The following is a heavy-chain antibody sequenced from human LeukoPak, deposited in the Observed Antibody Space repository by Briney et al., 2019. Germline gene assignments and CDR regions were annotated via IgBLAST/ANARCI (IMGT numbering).Heavy chain of an antibody. CDR1: GASISSYY. CDR3: ARAIEVGAMTPFDY. CDR2: IYHSGST. D-gene: IGHD1-26*01. V-gene: IGHV4-38-2*02. J-gene: IGHJ4*02. Sequence: SETLSLTCTVSGASISSYYWGWIRQPPGKGLEWIGSIYHSGSTYYNPSLKSRVTISVDTSKNQFSLKLSSVTAADTAVYYCARAIEVGAMTPFDYWGQGTLVTVSS.